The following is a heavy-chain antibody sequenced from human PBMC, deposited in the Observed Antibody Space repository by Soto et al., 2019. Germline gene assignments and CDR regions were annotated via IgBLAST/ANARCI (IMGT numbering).Heavy chain of an antibody. CDR3: AGDGGGGYYFDSSGYLDY. J-gene: IGHJ4*02. CDR2: ISNSGNT. D-gene: IGHD3-22*01. CDR1: GDSISSGGYC. V-gene: IGHV4-31*03. Sequence: QVQLQESGPGLVKPSQTLSLTCTVSGDSISSGGYCWSWIRQHPGKGLEWIGYISNSGNTYYNPSLKSRLTISVDTSKNQFSLKLTSVTAADTAVYYRAGDGGGGYYFDSSGYLDYWGQGTLVTVSS.